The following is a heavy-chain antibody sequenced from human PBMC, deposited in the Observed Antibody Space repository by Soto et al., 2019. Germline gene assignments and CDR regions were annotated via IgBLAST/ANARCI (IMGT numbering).Heavy chain of an antibody. V-gene: IGHV4-39*02. D-gene: IGHD1-20*01. Sequence: SETLSLTCSVSGGSISKISYYWAWIRHPPGKGLDWIGSIYYRGRTYHNPSLKTPVTMSFDTSQKHFSRNLSSSTAPPTPIYFCARRGRMPYMAHTSYVDMWGEGAQVTVSS. CDR3: ARRGRMPYMAHTSYVDM. CDR2: IYYRGRT. J-gene: IGHJ4*02. CDR1: GGSISKISYY.